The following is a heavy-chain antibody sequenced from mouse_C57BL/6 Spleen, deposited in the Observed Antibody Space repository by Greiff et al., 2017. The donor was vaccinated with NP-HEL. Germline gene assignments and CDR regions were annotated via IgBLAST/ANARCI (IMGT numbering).Heavy chain of an antibody. V-gene: IGHV5-17*01. Sequence: VQGVESGGGLVKPGGSLKLSCAASGFTFSDYGMHWVRQAPEKGLEWVAYISSGSSTIYYADTVKGRFTISRDNAKNTLFLQMTSLRSEDTAMYYCARRTVVAPYWYFDVWGTGTTVTVSS. J-gene: IGHJ1*03. CDR2: ISSGSSTI. CDR1: GFTFSDYG. CDR3: ARRTVVAPYWYFDV. D-gene: IGHD1-1*01.